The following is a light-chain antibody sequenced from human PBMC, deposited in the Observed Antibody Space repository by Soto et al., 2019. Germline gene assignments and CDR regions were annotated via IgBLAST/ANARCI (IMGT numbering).Light chain of an antibody. V-gene: IGLV4-69*01. CDR3: QTWSTGIRV. CDR2: LNSDGSH. Sequence: QLVLTQSLSASASLGASVKLTCTLSSGHSSYAIAWHQQQPEKGPRYLMKLNSDGSHSKGDGIPDRFSGSSSGTERYLTISCLQSEDEADYYCQTWSTGIRVFGGGTQLTVL. J-gene: IGLJ3*02. CDR1: SGHSSYA.